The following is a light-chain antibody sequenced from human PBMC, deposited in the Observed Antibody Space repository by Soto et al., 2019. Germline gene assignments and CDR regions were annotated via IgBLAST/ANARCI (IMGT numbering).Light chain of an antibody. V-gene: IGKV1-6*02. CDR1: QGIRND. Sequence: AIQVTQSPSSLSASVGDRVTITCRASQGIRNDLSWYQQKPGKAPKLLIYAASSLQSGVPSRFSGSGSGTDFTLTISSLQPEDFAVYYCQQRSNWPPFGQGTRLEIK. J-gene: IGKJ5*01. CDR2: AAS. CDR3: QQRSNWPP.